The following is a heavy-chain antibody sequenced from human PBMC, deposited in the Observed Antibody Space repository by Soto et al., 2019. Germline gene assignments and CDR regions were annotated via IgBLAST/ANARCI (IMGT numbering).Heavy chain of an antibody. J-gene: IGHJ6*02. CDR1: GFASRDYE. D-gene: IGHD2-15*01. V-gene: IGHV3-48*03. Sequence: GFASRDYEVNWVRQAPGKGLEWVAYISSGAFTIYYADSVRGRFTVSRDNAKNSLYLQMNSLRDEDAVVYYCARTSSIERVRHSCMAVWRQGPP. CDR2: ISSGAFTI. CDR3: ARTSSIERVRHSCMAV.